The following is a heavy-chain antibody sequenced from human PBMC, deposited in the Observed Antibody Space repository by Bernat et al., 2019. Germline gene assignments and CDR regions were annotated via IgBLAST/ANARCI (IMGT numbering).Heavy chain of an antibody. CDR3: ARASREFDY. CDR1: GFTSSDYY. CDR2: ISSSSYT. D-gene: IGHD2-2*01. Sequence: QVQLVESGGGLVKPGGSLRLSCAASGFTSSDYYMSWLRQPPGKGLEWVSYISSSSYTNYADSVKGRFTISRDNAKNSLYLQMNSLRAEDTAVYYCARASREFDYWGQGTLVTVSS. V-gene: IGHV3-11*05. J-gene: IGHJ4*02.